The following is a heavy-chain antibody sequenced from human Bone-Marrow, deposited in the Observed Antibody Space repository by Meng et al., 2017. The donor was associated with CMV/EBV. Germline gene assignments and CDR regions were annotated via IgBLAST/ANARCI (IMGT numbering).Heavy chain of an antibody. CDR2: ITNTSAFI. D-gene: IGHD3-3*01. CDR1: GFTFSSYG. J-gene: IGHJ4*02. V-gene: IGHV3-21*04. Sequence: SGFTFSSYGMIWVRQAPGEGLEWLSSITNTSAFIYYADSVKGRFTISRDNAKNSLYLQMNSLRAEDTAVYYCACGTIFGVAVMAFDYWGQGSLVTVSS. CDR3: ACGTIFGVAVMAFDY.